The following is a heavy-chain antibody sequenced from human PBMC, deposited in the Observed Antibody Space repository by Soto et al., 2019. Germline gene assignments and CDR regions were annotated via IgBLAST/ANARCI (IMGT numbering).Heavy chain of an antibody. Sequence: SVKVSCKASGGTFSSYTIIWVRQAPGQGLEWMGRIIPILGIANYAQKFQGRVTITADKSTSTAYMELSSLRSEDTAVYYCARVGSSTNWFDPWGQGTLVTVSS. CDR1: GGTFSSYT. CDR2: IIPILGIA. J-gene: IGHJ5*02. CDR3: ARVGSSTNWFDP. V-gene: IGHV1-69*02. D-gene: IGHD1-26*01.